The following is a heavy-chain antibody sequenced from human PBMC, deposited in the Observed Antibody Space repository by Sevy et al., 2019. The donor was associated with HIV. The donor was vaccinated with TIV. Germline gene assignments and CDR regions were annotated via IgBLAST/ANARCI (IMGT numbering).Heavy chain of an antibody. D-gene: IGHD5-18*01. CDR3: ARVLVDTAIGFYGMDV. CDR2: IYTSGST. V-gene: IGHV4-59*10. J-gene: IGHJ6*02. Sequence: SETLSLTCAVYGGSFSGYYWSWIRQPAGKGLGWIGRIYTSGSTNYNPSLKSRVTMSVDTSKNQFSLKLSSVTAADTAVYYCARVLVDTAIGFYGMDVWGQGTTVTVSS. CDR1: GGSFSGYY.